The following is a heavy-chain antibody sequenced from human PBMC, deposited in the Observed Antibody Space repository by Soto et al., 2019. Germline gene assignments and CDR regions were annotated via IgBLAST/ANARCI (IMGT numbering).Heavy chain of an antibody. V-gene: IGHV4-34*01. CDR3: ARSWYDAFDI. D-gene: IGHD2-15*01. CDR1: GGSFSGDY. Sequence: SESLSLPCALYGGSFSGDYWSWIRQAPGKGLEWIGEINHSGSTNYNPSLKSRVTISVDTSKNQFSLKLSSVTAADTAVYYCARSWYDAFDIWGQGTMVT. J-gene: IGHJ3*02. CDR2: INHSGST.